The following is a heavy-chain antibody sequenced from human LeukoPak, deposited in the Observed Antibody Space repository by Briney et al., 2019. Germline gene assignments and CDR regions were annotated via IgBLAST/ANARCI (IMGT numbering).Heavy chain of an antibody. J-gene: IGHJ4*02. V-gene: IGHV4-34*01. Sequence: PSETLSLTCAVYGGSFSGYYWSWIRQPPGKGLEWIGEINHSGSTNYNPPLKSRVTISVDTSKNQFSLKLSSVTAADTAVYYCARGILRRCFDYWGQGTLVTVSS. D-gene: IGHD4-17*01. CDR3: ARGILRRCFDY. CDR2: INHSGST. CDR1: GGSFSGYY.